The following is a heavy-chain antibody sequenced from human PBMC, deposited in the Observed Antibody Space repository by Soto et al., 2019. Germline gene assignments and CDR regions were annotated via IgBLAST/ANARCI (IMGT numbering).Heavy chain of an antibody. D-gene: IGHD6-13*01. V-gene: IGHV3-23*01. CDR1: GFTFSSYA. CDR3: ARRSSSWYFDY. Sequence: EVQLLESGGGLVQPGGSLRLSCAASGFTFSSYAMNWVRQAPGKGLEWVSVISGSDGSTYYADSVKGRFTISRANSKNTLNLQLSSLRAEDTAVYYCARRSSSWYFDYWGQGTLFTVSS. J-gene: IGHJ4*02. CDR2: ISGSDGST.